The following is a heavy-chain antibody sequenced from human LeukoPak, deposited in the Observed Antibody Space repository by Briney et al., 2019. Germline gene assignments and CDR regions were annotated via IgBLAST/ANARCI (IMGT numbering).Heavy chain of an antibody. CDR3: AGGYINWNRSASPPYYFDY. CDR1: GGSISSSSYY. J-gene: IGHJ4*02. Sequence: KTSETLSLTCTVSGGSISSSSYYWGWIRQPPGKGLEWIGSIYYSGSTNYNPSLKSRVTMSVDTSKNQFSLKLSSVTAADTAVYYCAGGYINWNRSASPPYYFDYWGQGTLVTVSS. CDR2: IYYSGST. V-gene: IGHV4-39*07. D-gene: IGHD1-20*01.